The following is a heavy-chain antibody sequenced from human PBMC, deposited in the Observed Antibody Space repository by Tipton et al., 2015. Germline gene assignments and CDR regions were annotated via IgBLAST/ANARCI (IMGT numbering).Heavy chain of an antibody. CDR3: ACQDYDSLTRDYQTVDY. V-gene: IGHV4-38-2*01. D-gene: IGHD3-9*01. CDR2: IYYSGST. CDR1: AYSISTDYY. J-gene: IGHJ4*02. Sequence: TLSLTCAVSAYSISTDYYWVWIRQPPGKGLEWIGSIYYSGSTYYNPSLKSRVTISVDTSKNQFSLKLTSVTAADTAVYYCACQDYDSLTRDYQTVDYWGQGTLVTVSS.